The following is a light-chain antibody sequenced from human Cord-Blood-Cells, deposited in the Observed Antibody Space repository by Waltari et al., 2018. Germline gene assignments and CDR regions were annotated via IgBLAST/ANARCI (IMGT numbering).Light chain of an antibody. V-gene: IGLV2-14*01. Sequence: QSALTQPASVSGSPGQSITISCTGTSSDVGGYNYVSRYQQHPGKAPTLRIYDDSNRPSGVSNRFSGSKSGNTASLTISGLQAEDEADYYCSSYASSSTFVFGTGTKVTVL. CDR2: DDS. J-gene: IGLJ1*01. CDR3: SSYASSSTFV. CDR1: SSDVGGYNY.